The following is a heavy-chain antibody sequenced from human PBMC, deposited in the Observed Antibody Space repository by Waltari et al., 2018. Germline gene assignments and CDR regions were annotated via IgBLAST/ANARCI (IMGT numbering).Heavy chain of an antibody. V-gene: IGHV3-53*01. CDR2: VDTGGGT. J-gene: IGHJ3*01. CDR1: GFTVTSNY. Sequence: EVQLVESGGGLIQPGGSLRLSCAASGFTVTSNYMSWVRQATGKGLGGCSMVDTGGGTFHAASVKGRFTISRDKSTNTVYLQMNNLRAEDTAVYYCASSGTITYSALDFWGQGTMVTVSS. CDR3: ASSGTITYSALDF. D-gene: IGHD1-7*01.